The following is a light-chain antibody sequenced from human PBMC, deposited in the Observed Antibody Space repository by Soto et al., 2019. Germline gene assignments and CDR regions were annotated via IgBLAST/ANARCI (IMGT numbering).Light chain of an antibody. CDR3: HQYQTTPWT. CDR1: QNVLYNSNEKNY. V-gene: IGKV4-1*01. Sequence: DIVLTQSPDSLAVSLGERATINCKSSQNVLYNSNEKNYLAWYQQKPGQPPKLLIYWASTRESGVPDRFSGSGSGTDFTLNISSLQAEDVAVYYCHQYQTTPWTFGQGTKVEI. J-gene: IGKJ1*01. CDR2: WAS.